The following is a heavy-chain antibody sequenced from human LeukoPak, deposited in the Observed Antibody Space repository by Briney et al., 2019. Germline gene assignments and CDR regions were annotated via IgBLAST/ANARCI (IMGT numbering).Heavy chain of an antibody. Sequence: SETLSLTCTVSGGSISSGGYYWSWLRQPPGKGLEWIGEINHSGSTNYNPSLKSRVTISVDTSKNQFSLKLSSVTAADTAVYYCARGPNKNYYGSGTARGFFDYWGQGTLVTVSS. CDR3: ARGPNKNYYGSGTARGFFDY. CDR1: GGSISSGGYY. J-gene: IGHJ4*02. CDR2: INHSGST. D-gene: IGHD3-10*01. V-gene: IGHV4-39*07.